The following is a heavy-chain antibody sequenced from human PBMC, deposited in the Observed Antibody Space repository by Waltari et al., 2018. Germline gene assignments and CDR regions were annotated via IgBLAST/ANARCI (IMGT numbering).Heavy chain of an antibody. Sequence: QAPGKGLEWVANIKQDGSEKYYVDSVKGRFTISRDNAKKSLYLQMNSLRVEDTAVYYCAAAYCSGGSCYDYWGQGTLVTVSS. CDR3: AAAYCSGGSCYDY. CDR2: IKQDGSEK. D-gene: IGHD2-15*01. J-gene: IGHJ4*02. V-gene: IGHV3-7*01.